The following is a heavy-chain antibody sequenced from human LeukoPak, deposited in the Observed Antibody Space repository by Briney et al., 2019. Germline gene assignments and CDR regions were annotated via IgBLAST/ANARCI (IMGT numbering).Heavy chain of an antibody. CDR2: ISGSGGST. CDR1: GFTFSSYA. Sequence: PGGSLRLSCAASGFTFSSYAMSWVRQAPGKGLEWVSAISGSGGSTYYADSVKGRFTISRDNSKNTLYLQMNSLRAEDTAVYYCAKGSDYGSGSYNALDYWGQGTLVTVSS. V-gene: IGHV3-23*01. D-gene: IGHD3-10*01. J-gene: IGHJ4*02. CDR3: AKGSDYGSGSYNALDY.